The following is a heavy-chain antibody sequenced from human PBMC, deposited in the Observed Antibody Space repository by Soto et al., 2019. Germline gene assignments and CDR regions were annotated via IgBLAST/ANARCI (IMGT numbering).Heavy chain of an antibody. Sequence: GGSLRLSCAASGFTFSSYAMSWVRQAPGKGLEWVSAISGSGGSTYYADSVKGRFTISRDNSKNTLYLQMNSLRAEDTAVYYRAKATTGPYNWNVVLYYYYMDVWGKGTTVTVSS. V-gene: IGHV3-23*01. CDR1: GFTFSSYA. J-gene: IGHJ6*03. CDR3: AKATTGPYNWNVVLYYYYMDV. D-gene: IGHD1-1*01. CDR2: ISGSGGST.